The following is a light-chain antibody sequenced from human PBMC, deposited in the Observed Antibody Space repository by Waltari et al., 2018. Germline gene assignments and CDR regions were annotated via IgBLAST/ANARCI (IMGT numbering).Light chain of an antibody. Sequence: EIVFTQSPGTPALSPGERATLPCKVSQTISGSWLTWYQQKPGQAPRLVIYGPSIRATAIPDRFSGSGSGTDFTLTISRLEPEDFAVYYCQQYDGSSVTFGGGTKVEIK. J-gene: IGKJ4*01. CDR3: QQYDGSSVT. CDR2: GPS. CDR1: QTISGSW. V-gene: IGKV3-20*01.